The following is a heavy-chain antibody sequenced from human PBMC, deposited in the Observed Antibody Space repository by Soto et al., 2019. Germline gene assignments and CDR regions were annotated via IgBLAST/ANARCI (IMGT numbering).Heavy chain of an antibody. Sequence: QLRLLESGPGVVKPAETLSLTCTVSVGSISTTFYYWGWIRQSPGKGLEWIGTVFYNGKTFYSPSLHSRISISVDTSENQFSLRLTSVTAADTAVYYCARHPINDDNYPAEVNFWGQGTLVTVSS. CDR2: VFYNGKT. V-gene: IGHV4-39*01. CDR1: VGSISTTFYY. CDR3: ARHPINDDNYPAEVNF. D-gene: IGHD1-1*01. J-gene: IGHJ1*01.